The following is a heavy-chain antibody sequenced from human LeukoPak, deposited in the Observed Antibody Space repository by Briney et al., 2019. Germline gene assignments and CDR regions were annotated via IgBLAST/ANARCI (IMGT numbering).Heavy chain of an antibody. D-gene: IGHD2-2*02. Sequence: SETLSLTCAVSVGSINSGNWWSWVRQSPGKGLEWIGEIYHNGTPNYNPSLKSRVTISADTFKNHFSLKMTSVTAADTAVYYCATAPILRGEGGEHYKYGMDVWGQGTTVIVS. CDR2: IYHNGTP. J-gene: IGHJ6*02. CDR1: VGSINSGNW. V-gene: IGHV4-4*02. CDR3: ATAPILRGEGGEHYKYGMDV.